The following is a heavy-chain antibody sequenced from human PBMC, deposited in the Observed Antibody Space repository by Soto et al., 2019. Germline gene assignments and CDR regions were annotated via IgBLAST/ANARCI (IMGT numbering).Heavy chain of an antibody. Sequence: QVQLQQWGAGLLKPSETLSLTCAVYGGSFSDYYWTWIRQPPGKGLEWIGDIDDSGSTNYNPSLKSRVTISVDTSKNQFSLKLSSVTAADTAVYYCARPTRTWYSHYYDYMDVWGKGTTVTVSS. CDR1: GGSFSDYY. J-gene: IGHJ6*03. D-gene: IGHD6-13*01. V-gene: IGHV4-34*01. CDR2: IDDSGST. CDR3: ARPTRTWYSHYYDYMDV.